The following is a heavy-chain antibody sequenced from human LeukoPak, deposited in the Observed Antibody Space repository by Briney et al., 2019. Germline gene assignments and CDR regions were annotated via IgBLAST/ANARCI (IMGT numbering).Heavy chain of an antibody. V-gene: IGHV3-21*01. Sequence: GGSLRLSCAASGLTVRSYSMNWVRQAPGKGLEWVSAIDPSSTYIYYANTVNSRFTISRDNAENSLYLQMNTLRVEDTAVSYCATDSNYWGQATLVTVSS. CDR3: ATDSNY. J-gene: IGHJ4*02. CDR2: IDPSSTYI. CDR1: GLTVRSYS.